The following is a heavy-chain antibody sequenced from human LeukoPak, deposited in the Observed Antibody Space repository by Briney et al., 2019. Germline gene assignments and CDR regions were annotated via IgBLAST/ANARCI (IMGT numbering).Heavy chain of an antibody. CDR1: GFTFSSYA. J-gene: IGHJ4*02. CDR3: AKSSITMIVVVTPQDF. V-gene: IGHV3-23*01. Sequence: GGSLRLSCAASGFTFSSYAMSWVRQAPGKGLEWVSAISGSGGSTYYADSVKGRFTISRDNSKNTLYMQMNSLRAEDTAVYYCAKSSITMIVVVTPQDFWGQGTLVTVSS. CDR2: ISGSGGST. D-gene: IGHD3-22*01.